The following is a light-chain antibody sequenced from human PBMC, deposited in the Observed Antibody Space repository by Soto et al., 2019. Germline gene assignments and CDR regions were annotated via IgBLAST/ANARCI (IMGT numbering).Light chain of an antibody. J-gene: IGKJ1*01. CDR1: QSITGW. V-gene: IGKV1-5*01. Sequence: IQMTQSPSTLSASVGDRVTITCRASQSITGWLAWFQQKPGKAPKLLIYDASSLESGVPSRFSGSGSGTEFTLTISSLQPDDFATYYCQQYNSYSPLTFGQGTKVDIK. CDR2: DAS. CDR3: QQYNSYSPLT.